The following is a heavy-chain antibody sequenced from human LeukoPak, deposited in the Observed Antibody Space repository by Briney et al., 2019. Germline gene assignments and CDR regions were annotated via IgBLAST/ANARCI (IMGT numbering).Heavy chain of an antibody. Sequence: TGGSLRLSCAASGFTFSSYSMNWVRQAPGKGLEWVSYISSSSSTIYYADSVKGRFPISRENDKNSLYLQMNSLRAEDTAVYYCARERGVRYFDWLFDALDIWGQGTMVTVSS. CDR1: GFTFSSYS. J-gene: IGHJ3*02. D-gene: IGHD3-9*01. CDR2: ISSSSSTI. CDR3: ARERGVRYFDWLFDALDI. V-gene: IGHV3-48*01.